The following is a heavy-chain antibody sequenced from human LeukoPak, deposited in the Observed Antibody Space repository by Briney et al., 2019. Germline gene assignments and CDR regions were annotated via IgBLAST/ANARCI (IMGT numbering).Heavy chain of an antibody. J-gene: IGHJ5*02. CDR2: INSDGSST. Sequence: GGSLRLSCAASGFTFSSYAMHWVRQAPGKGLVWVSRINSDGSSTSYADSVKGRFTISRDNSKNTLYLQMNSLRAEDTAVYYCAKDIRPDIVVVPAARVPPSYNWFDPWGQGTLVTVSS. CDR1: GFTFSSYA. CDR3: AKDIRPDIVVVPAARVPPSYNWFDP. D-gene: IGHD2-2*01. V-gene: IGHV3-74*01.